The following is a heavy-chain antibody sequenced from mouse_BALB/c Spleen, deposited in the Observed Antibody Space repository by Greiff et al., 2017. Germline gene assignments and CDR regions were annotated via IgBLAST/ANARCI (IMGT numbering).Heavy chain of an antibody. J-gene: IGHJ4*01. V-gene: IGHV5-17*02. CDR1: GFTFSSFG. D-gene: IGHD2-1*01. CDR2: ISSGSSTI. CDR3: ARSLYGKKGYAMDY. Sequence: EVKLEESGGGLVQPGGSRKLSCAASGFTFSSFGMHWVRQAPEKGLEWVAYISSGSSTIYYADTVKGRFTISRDNPKNTLFLQMTSLRSEDTAMYYCARSLYGKKGYAMDYWGQGTSVTVSS.